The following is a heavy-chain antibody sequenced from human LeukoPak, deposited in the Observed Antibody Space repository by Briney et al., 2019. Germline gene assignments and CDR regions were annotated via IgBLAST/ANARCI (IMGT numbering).Heavy chain of an antibody. Sequence: GGSLRLSCAASGFTSSSYWMHWVRQDPGKGLVWVSRINSDGTTISYADSVKGRFIIFRDNAKNTLYLQMTSLRAEDTAVYYCARGGSYSNSQLYYWGQGTLVTVS. J-gene: IGHJ4*02. CDR1: GFTSSSYW. CDR3: ARGGSYSNSQLYY. CDR2: INSDGTTI. V-gene: IGHV3-74*01. D-gene: IGHD6-6*01.